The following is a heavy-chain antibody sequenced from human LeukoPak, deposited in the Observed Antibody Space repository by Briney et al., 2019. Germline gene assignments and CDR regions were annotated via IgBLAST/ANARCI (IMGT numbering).Heavy chain of an antibody. Sequence: NPGGSLRLSCAASGFTFSNAWMSWVRQAPGKGLEWVGRIKSKTDGGTTDYAAPVKGRFTISRDDSKNTLYLQMNSLKTEDTAVYYCTTDAPSLHSSSSPRICWGQGTLVTVSS. CDR3: TTDAPSLHSSSSPRIC. J-gene: IGHJ4*02. D-gene: IGHD6-6*01. CDR1: GFTFSNAW. V-gene: IGHV3-15*01. CDR2: IKSKTDGGTT.